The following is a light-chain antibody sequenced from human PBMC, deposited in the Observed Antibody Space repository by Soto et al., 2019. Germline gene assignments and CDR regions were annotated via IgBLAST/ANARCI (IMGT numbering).Light chain of an antibody. CDR3: QQYKNWPL. J-gene: IGKJ5*01. CDR2: GAS. Sequence: IIMTQSPATLSVSPWEIVTLSCRTSHSVNSHVAWYQQKPGQAPRLLLYGASTRATGIPVRFSGSGFGTEFTLTISSLQSEDFAVYYCQQYKNWPLFGQGTRLEI. CDR1: HSVNSH. V-gene: IGKV3-15*01.